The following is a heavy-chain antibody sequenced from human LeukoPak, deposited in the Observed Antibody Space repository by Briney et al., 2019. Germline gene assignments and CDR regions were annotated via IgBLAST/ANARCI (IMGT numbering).Heavy chain of an antibody. CDR2: INHSGST. CDR1: GGSFSGYY. Sequence: PSETLSLTCAVYGGSFSGYYWSWIRQPPGKGLEWIGEINHSGSTNYNPSLKSRVTISVDTSKNQFSLKLSSVTAADTAVYYCARGVPAVYYYYYYYMDVWGKGTTVTISS. J-gene: IGHJ6*03. CDR3: ARGVPAVYYYYYYYMDV. V-gene: IGHV4-34*01. D-gene: IGHD2-2*01.